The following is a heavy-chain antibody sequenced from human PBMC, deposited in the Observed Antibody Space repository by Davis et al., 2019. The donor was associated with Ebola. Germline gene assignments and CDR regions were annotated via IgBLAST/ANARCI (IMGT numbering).Heavy chain of an antibody. Sequence: ASVKVSCKASGYTFTGYYMHWVRQAPGQGLEWMGWINPNSGGTNYAQKFQGRVTMTRDTSISTAYMELSRLRSDDTAVYYCTRGQTVAGSSGPITEGDYWGQGTLVTVSS. CDR2: INPNSGGT. CDR1: GYTFTGYY. J-gene: IGHJ4*01. CDR3: TRGQTVAGSSGPITEGDY. D-gene: IGHD6-19*01. V-gene: IGHV1-2*02.